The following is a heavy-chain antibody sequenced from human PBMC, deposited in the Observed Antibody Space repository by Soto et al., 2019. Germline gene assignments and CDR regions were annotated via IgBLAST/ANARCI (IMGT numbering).Heavy chain of an antibody. CDR3: ARDRIDYEDAFEI. CDR1: GFTVSSNY. J-gene: IGHJ3*02. CDR2: IYSGGST. D-gene: IGHD4-17*01. Sequence: HPGGSLRLSCAASGFTVSSNYMSWVRQAPGKGLEWVSVIYSGGSTYYADSVKGRFTISRDNSKNTLYLQMNSLRAEDTAVYYCARDRIDYEDAFEILGQGTMVTVS. V-gene: IGHV3-66*01.